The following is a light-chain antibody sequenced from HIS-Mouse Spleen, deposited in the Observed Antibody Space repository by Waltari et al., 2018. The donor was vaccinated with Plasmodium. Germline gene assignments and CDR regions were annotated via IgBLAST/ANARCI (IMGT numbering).Light chain of an antibody. V-gene: IGLV3-10*01. J-gene: IGLJ3*02. Sequence: SYELPQPPSVSVSPGQTARITCPGDALPKKYSYWYQQKSGQAPVLVIYEDSKRPSGIPERFSGSSSGTRATVTISGAEVEDEADYYCYSTDSSGKHRVFGGGTKLTVL. CDR3: YSTDSSGKHRV. CDR1: ALPKKY. CDR2: EDS.